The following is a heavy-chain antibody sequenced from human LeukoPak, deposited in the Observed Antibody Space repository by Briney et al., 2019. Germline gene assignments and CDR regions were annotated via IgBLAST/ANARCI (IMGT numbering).Heavy chain of an antibody. D-gene: IGHD5-24*01. CDR3: ARESLTWLQSRTSWFDP. V-gene: IGHV4-34*01. Sequence: SETLSLTCAVYGGSFSGYYWSWIRQPPGKGLEWIGSIYYSGSTYYNPSLKSRVTISVDTSKNQFSLKLSSVTAADTAVYYCARESLTWLQSRTSWFDPWGQGTLVTVSS. CDR1: GGSFSGYY. CDR2: IYYSGST. J-gene: IGHJ5*02.